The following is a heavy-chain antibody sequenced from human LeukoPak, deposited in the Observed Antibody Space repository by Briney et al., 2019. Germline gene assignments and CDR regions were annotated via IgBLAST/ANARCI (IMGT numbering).Heavy chain of an antibody. CDR3: ARSIAAASSFDY. J-gene: IGHJ4*02. V-gene: IGHV4-61*02. CDR1: GGSISSGSYY. CDR2: IYTSGST. D-gene: IGHD6-13*01. Sequence: SETLSLTCTVSGGSISSGSYYWSWIRQPAGKGLEWIGRIYTSGSTNYNPSLKSRVTISVDTSKNQFSLKLSSVTAADTAVYYCARSIAAASSFDYWGQGTLVTVSS.